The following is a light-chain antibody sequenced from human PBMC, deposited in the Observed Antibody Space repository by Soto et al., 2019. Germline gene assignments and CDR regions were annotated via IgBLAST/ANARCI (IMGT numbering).Light chain of an antibody. Sequence: QSALTQPASVSGSPGQSITISCTGTSSDVGAYNFVSWHQQHPGKAPKLIIYNVYDRPSGISYRFSGSKSGNTASLTISGLQAEDEADYYCSSYTISRTYVFGTGTKLTVL. V-gene: IGLV2-14*03. CDR1: SSDVGAYNF. CDR2: NVY. J-gene: IGLJ1*01. CDR3: SSYTISRTYV.